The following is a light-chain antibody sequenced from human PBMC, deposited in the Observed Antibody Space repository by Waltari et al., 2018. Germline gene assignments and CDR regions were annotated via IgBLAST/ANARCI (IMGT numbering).Light chain of an antibody. CDR3: QQYENFPVT. J-gene: IGKJ5*01. CDR1: QDTSNY. V-gene: IGKV1-33*01. Sequence: DIQVTQSPSSLSASVGDRVTITCQASQDTSNYLNWYQQKPGKAPKLLIYDTSHLQTGVPSRFSGSGGGTDFTFTISSLQPEDIATYYCQQYENFPVTFGQGTRLEIK. CDR2: DTS.